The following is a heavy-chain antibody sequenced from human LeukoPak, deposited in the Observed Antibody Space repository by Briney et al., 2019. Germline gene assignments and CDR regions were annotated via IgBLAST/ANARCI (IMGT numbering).Heavy chain of an antibody. J-gene: IGHJ4*02. CDR2: IYSGGST. CDR3: ARLLHGVRFDY. D-gene: IGHD4-17*01. CDR1: GFTVSSNY. Sequence: GGSLRLSCAASGFTVSSNYMSWVRQAPGKGPEWVSVIYSGGSTYYADSVKGRFTISRDNSKNTLYLQMNSLRAEDTAVYYCARLLHGVRFDYWGQGTLVTISS. V-gene: IGHV3-53*01.